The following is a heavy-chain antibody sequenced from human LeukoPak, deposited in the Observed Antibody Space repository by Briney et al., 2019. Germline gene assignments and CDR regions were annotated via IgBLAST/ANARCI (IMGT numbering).Heavy chain of an antibody. CDR3: ARGRATGRSGGDY. V-gene: IGHV3-48*02. CDR1: GFTLSSYS. CDR2: ISSGSSTI. Sequence: GSLRLSCVASGFTLSSYSMNWVRQAPGKGLGWVSYISSGSSTIYYADSVKGRFTISRDNAKNSLYLQMNSLRDEDTAVYYCARGRATGRSGGDYWGQGTLVTVSS. D-gene: IGHD3-9*01. J-gene: IGHJ4*02.